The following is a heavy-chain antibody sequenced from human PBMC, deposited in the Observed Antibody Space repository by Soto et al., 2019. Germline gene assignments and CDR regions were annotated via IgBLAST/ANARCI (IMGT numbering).Heavy chain of an antibody. CDR3: ARGTGGATSSGKDQFDY. V-gene: IGHV3-7*01. CDR2: IKQDGSEK. CDR1: GFIFGNFW. Sequence: EVQLVESGGGLVQPGGSLRLSCAGSGFIFGNFWMTWVRQAPGKGLEWVANIKQDGSEKYYVDSVKGRVTISRDNVKNPLYLHMNSLRSEDTAVYYCARGTGGATSSGKDQFDYWGQGTLVPVSS. D-gene: IGHD1-26*01. J-gene: IGHJ4*02.